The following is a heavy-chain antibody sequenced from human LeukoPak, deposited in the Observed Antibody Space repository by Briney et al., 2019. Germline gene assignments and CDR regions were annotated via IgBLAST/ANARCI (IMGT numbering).Heavy chain of an antibody. V-gene: IGHV1-69*01. CDR3: ARGRGSPNDNWFDP. J-gene: IGHJ5*02. D-gene: IGHD6-13*01. CDR1: GGTFSSYA. CDR2: IIPIFGTA. Sequence: GSSVKVSCKASGGTFSSYAISWVRQAPGQGLEWMGGIIPIFGTANYAQKFQGRVTITADESTSTAYMELSSLRSEDTAVYYCARGRGSPNDNWFDPWGQGTLVTVSS.